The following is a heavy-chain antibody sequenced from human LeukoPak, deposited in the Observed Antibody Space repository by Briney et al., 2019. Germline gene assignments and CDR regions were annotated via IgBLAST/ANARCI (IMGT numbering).Heavy chain of an antibody. Sequence: ASVKVSCKASGGTFSSYAISWVRQAPGQGPEWMGGIIPIFGTANYAQKFQGRVTITADESTSTAYMELRSLRSDDTAVYYCARRTDFWSGYLFDYWGQGTLVTVSS. D-gene: IGHD3-3*01. V-gene: IGHV1-69*13. CDR3: ARRTDFWSGYLFDY. J-gene: IGHJ4*02. CDR1: GGTFSSYA. CDR2: IIPIFGTA.